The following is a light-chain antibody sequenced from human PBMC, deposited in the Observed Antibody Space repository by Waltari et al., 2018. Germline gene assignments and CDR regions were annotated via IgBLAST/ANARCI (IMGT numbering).Light chain of an antibody. CDR2: ASS. V-gene: IGKV1-39*01. J-gene: IGKJ4*01. CDR3: QQSYSTPLT. CDR1: QTIRSY. Sequence: DIQMTQSPSSLSASIGDNFTITCRASQTIRSYLNWYQQKPGKAPKVLIYASSTLRSGVPSRFSGSRSGTDVTLTISSLQPEDFATYYCQQSYSTPLTFGGGTKVEIK.